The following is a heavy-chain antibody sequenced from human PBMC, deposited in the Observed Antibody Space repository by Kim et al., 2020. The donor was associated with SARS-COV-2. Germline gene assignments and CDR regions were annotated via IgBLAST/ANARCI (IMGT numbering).Heavy chain of an antibody. D-gene: IGHD4-17*01. CDR2: DT. Sequence: DTRYSPSFQGQVTISADKSISTAYLQWSSLKASDTAMYYCARIRDDAFDIWGQGTMVTVSS. V-gene: IGHV5-51*01. CDR3: ARIRDDAFDI. J-gene: IGHJ3*02.